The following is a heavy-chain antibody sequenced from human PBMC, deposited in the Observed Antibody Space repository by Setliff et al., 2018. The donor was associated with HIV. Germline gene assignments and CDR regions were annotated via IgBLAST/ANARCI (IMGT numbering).Heavy chain of an antibody. Sequence: SETLSLTCNVSGVSINTDNFYWSWIRQHPGKGLEWIGYIYYSGSTYYNPSPKSRLTISLDTSKNQFSLKLRSVTAADTSVYYCARGLPSYYYETSGSLGWFDPWGQGTLVTV. D-gene: IGHD3-22*01. CDR3: ARGLPSYYYETSGSLGWFDP. J-gene: IGHJ5*02. CDR1: GVSINTDNFY. CDR2: IYYSGST. V-gene: IGHV4-31*03.